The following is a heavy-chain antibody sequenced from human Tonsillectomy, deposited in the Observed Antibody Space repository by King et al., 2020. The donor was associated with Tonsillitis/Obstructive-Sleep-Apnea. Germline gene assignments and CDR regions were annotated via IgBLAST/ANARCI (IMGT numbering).Heavy chain of an antibody. D-gene: IGHD3-22*01. V-gene: IGHV5-51*01. CDR3: AIEREYSYQTSGYFSYWYFDL. CDR1: GYSFSSYW. J-gene: IGHJ2*01. Sequence: QLVQSGAEVKKPGESLKISCKGSGYSFSSYWIGWVRQTPGKGLEWMGIIYPGDSNTRYSPSFQGQVTMSADRSISTAYLEWSSLKASDTAIYYCAIEREYSYQTSGYFSYWYFDLWGRGTLVSVSS. CDR2: IYPGDSNT.